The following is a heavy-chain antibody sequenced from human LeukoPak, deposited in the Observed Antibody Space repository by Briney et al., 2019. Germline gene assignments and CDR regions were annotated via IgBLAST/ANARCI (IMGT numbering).Heavy chain of an antibody. Sequence: PGGSLRLSCAASGFTFDDYAMHWVRQAPGKGLEWVSGISCNSGSIGYADSVKSRFTISRDNAKNSLYLQMNSLRAEDTALYYCARRRGLGYRSSTSCYAGYFDYWGQGTLVTVSS. J-gene: IGHJ4*02. CDR1: GFTFDDYA. V-gene: IGHV3-9*01. CDR3: ARRRGLGYRSSTSCYAGYFDY. CDR2: ISCNSGSI. D-gene: IGHD2-2*01.